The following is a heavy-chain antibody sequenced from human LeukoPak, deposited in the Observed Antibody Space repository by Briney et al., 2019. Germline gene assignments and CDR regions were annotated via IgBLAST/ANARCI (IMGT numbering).Heavy chain of an antibody. J-gene: IGHJ4*02. D-gene: IGHD5-18*01. CDR1: GFTFDDYA. CDR2: ISGDGGST. V-gene: IGHV3-43*02. CDR3: AKPPLDPTYGLWSHFDY. Sequence: GGSLRLSCAASGFTFDDYAMHWVRQAPGKGLEWVSLISGDGGSTYYADSVRGRFTISRDNSKNSLYLQMNSLRTEDTALYYCAKPPLDPTYGLWSHFDYWGQGTLVTVSS.